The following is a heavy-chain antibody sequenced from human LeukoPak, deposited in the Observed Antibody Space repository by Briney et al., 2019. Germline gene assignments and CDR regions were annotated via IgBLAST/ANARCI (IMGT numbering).Heavy chain of an antibody. Sequence: GRPLRLSCAASGFTFDDYAMHWVRQAPGKGLEWVSGISWNSGSIGYADSVKGRFTISRDNAKNSLYLQMNSLRAEDTALYYCAKDMGNRDSSGYYYVCAFDIWGQGTMVTVSS. V-gene: IGHV3-9*01. CDR1: GFTFDDYA. CDR3: AKDMGNRDSSGYYYVCAFDI. CDR2: ISWNSGSI. D-gene: IGHD3-22*01. J-gene: IGHJ3*02.